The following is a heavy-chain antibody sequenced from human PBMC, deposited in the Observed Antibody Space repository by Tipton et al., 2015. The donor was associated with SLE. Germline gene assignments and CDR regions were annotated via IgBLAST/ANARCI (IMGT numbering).Heavy chain of an antibody. CDR1: GDSISSGSYF. V-gene: IGHV4-61*09. D-gene: IGHD4-17*01. Sequence: TLSLTCTVSGDSISSGSYFWSWIRQPAGKGLEWIGQIYTSGSTNYNSSLKSRVTISLDTSKNQFSLQLTSVTAADTAVYYCARDASVTPLNRYFDLWGRGTLVTVSS. J-gene: IGHJ2*01. CDR2: IYTSGST. CDR3: ARDASVTPLNRYFDL.